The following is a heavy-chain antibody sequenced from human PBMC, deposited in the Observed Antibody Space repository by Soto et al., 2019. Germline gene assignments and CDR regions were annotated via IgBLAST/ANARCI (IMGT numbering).Heavy chain of an antibody. J-gene: IGHJ6*02. CDR3: ASDMVRGGRPSEGMDV. V-gene: IGHV3-21*01. CDR1: GFTFSSYS. Sequence: GGSLRLSCAASGFTFSSYSMNWVRQAPGKGLEWVSSISSSSSYIYYADSVKGRFTISRDNARNSLYLQMNSLRAEDTAVYYWASDMVRGGRPSEGMDVWGQGTTVTVSS. CDR2: ISSSSSYI. D-gene: IGHD3-10*01.